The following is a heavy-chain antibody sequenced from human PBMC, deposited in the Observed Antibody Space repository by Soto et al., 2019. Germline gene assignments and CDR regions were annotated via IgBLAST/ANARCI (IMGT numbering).Heavy chain of an antibody. CDR3: ARHGPLTNNWNQLNC. CDR1: GGSISSSPYY. CDR2: IYYNGNT. D-gene: IGHD1-1*01. J-gene: IGHJ4*02. Sequence: QLQLQESGPGLVKPSETLSLTCTVSGGSISSSPYYWAWIRQPPGKGLQWIGNIYYNGNTFYNPSRRSRVTISIGTSKSQFSLGLSSVTASDTAVYYCARHGPLTNNWNQLNCWGQGTLVTVSS. V-gene: IGHV4-39*01.